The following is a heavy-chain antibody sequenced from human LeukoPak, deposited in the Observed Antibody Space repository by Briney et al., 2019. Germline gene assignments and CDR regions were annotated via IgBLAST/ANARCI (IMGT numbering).Heavy chain of an antibody. V-gene: IGHV1-18*01. J-gene: IGHJ4*02. CDR3: ARPRGYCSGGSCYSFDY. Sequence: ASVKVSCKASGYTFTSYGISWVRQAPGQGLEWMGWISAYNGNTNYAQKLQGRVTMTTDTSTSTAYMELSSLRSEDTAVYYCARPRGYCSGGSCYSFDYWGQGTLVTVSS. CDR1: GYTFTSYG. CDR2: ISAYNGNT. D-gene: IGHD2-15*01.